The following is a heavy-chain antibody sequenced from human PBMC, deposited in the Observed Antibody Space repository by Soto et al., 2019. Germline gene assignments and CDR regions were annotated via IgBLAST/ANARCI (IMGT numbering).Heavy chain of an antibody. Sequence: PSETLSLTCAVYGGSFSGYYWSWIRQPPGKGLEWNGEINHSGGTNYNPSLKSRVTISVDTSKNQFSLKLSSVTAADTAVYYCARRPPYYYYGMDVWGQGTTVTVSS. CDR3: ARRPPYYYYGMDV. J-gene: IGHJ6*02. CDR1: GGSFSGYY. CDR2: INHSGGT. V-gene: IGHV4-34*01.